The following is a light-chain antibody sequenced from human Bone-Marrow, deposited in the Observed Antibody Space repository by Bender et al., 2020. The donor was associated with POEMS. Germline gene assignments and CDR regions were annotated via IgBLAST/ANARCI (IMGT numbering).Light chain of an antibody. V-gene: IGLV1-47*01. CDR2: KTD. J-gene: IGLJ3*02. CDR3: AVWDDSLNGWV. CDR1: SSIVGSDY. Sequence: QSVRTQPPSASGTPGQTVTLSCSGSSSIVGSDYIYWFQQLPGTAPKLLIYKTDQRPSGVPDRFSGSKSGTSASLAISGLRSEDEADYYCAVWDDSLNGWVFGGGTKLTVL.